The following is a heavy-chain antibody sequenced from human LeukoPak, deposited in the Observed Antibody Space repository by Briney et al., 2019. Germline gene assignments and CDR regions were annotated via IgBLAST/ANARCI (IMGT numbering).Heavy chain of an antibody. CDR1: GYSFTSYW. D-gene: IGHD1-26*01. V-gene: IGHV5-51*01. Sequence: GESLKISCKGSGYSFTSYWIGWVRQMPGKGLEWMGIIYPGDSDTRYSPSFQGQVTISADKSISTAYLQWSSLKASDTAMYYCARKYYGSNYYYYYYMDVWGKGTTVTVSS. CDR3: ARKYYGSNYYYYYYMDV. CDR2: IYPGDSDT. J-gene: IGHJ6*03.